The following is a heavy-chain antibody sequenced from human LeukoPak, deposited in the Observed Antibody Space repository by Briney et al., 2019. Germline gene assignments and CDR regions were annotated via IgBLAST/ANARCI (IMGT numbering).Heavy chain of an antibody. CDR2: ISTFGDYI. Sequence: SGGSLRLSCAASGFTFSRYWMSWVRQAPGKGLEWVSSISTFGDYIYYADSVKGRFTISRDNANNSLYLQMNSLRAEDTAVYHCARGGNWFDPWGQGTLVTVSS. J-gene: IGHJ5*02. D-gene: IGHD1-26*01. CDR3: ARGGNWFDP. V-gene: IGHV3-21*01. CDR1: GFTFSRYW.